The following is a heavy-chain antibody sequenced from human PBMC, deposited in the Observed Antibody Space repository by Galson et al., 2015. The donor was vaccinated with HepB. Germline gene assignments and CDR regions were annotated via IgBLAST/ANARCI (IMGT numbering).Heavy chain of an antibody. CDR1: GFTVSSNY. CDR3: ARDGPPGHYYDSSGYYPY. D-gene: IGHD3-22*01. V-gene: IGHV3-21*01. J-gene: IGHJ4*02. Sequence: SLRLSCAASGFTVSSNYMSWVRQAPGKGLEWVSSISSSSSYIYYADSVKGRFTISRDNAKNSLYLQMNSLRAEDTAVYYCARDGPPGHYYDSSGYYPYWGQGTLVTVSS. CDR2: ISSSSSYI.